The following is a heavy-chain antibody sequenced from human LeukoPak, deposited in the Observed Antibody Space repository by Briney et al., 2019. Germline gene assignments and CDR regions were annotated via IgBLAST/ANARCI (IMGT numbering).Heavy chain of an antibody. CDR1: GYTFTSYD. CDR3: ARGGPTYCYGSGSSGTDY. V-gene: IGHV1-8*03. D-gene: IGHD3-10*01. CDR2: MNPNSGNT. Sequence: ASVKVSCKASGYTFTSYDINWVRQASGQGLEWMGWMNPNSGNTGYAQKFQGRVTITRNTSISTAYMELSSLRSEDTAVYYCARGGPTYCYGSGSSGTDYWGQGTLVTVSS. J-gene: IGHJ4*02.